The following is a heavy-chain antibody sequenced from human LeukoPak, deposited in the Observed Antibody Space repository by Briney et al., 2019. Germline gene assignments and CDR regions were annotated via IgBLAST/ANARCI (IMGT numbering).Heavy chain of an antibody. CDR3: ARAGGYCTNGVCYTGPYYFDY. Sequence: ASVKVSCKASGYTFTSYAMNWVRQAPGQGLEWMGWINTNTGNPTYAQGFTGRFVFSLDTSVSTAYLQISSLKAEDTAVYYCARAGGYCTNGVCYTGPYYFDYWGQGTLVTVSS. J-gene: IGHJ4*02. CDR1: GYTFTSYA. V-gene: IGHV7-4-1*02. D-gene: IGHD2-8*01. CDR2: INTNTGNP.